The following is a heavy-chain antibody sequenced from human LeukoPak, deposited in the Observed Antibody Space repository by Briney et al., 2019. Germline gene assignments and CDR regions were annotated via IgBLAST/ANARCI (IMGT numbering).Heavy chain of an antibody. V-gene: IGHV4-4*07. CDR3: GRVGYSSGQFDY. Sequence: PETLSLTCTVSGGSLSGYCWSWIRQPAGKGLEWIGRIYTSGSTNYNPSLKSRVTMSVDTSKNQFSLKLSSVTAADTAVYFCGRVGYSSGQFDYWGQGTLVTVSS. CDR2: IYTSGST. J-gene: IGHJ4*02. CDR1: GGSLSGYC. D-gene: IGHD6-19*01.